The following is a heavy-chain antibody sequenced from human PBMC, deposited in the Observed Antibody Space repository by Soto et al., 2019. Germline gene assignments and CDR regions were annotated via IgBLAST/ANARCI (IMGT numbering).Heavy chain of an antibody. D-gene: IGHD6-13*01. V-gene: IGHV1-18*01. Sequence: GASVKVSCKASGYAFTSYGISWVRQAPGQGLEWMGWISAYNGNTNYAQKLQGRVTMTTDTSTSTAYMELRSLRSDDTAVYYCARASPHIHTQQLVRWDFDYWGQGTLVTVSS. CDR1: GYAFTSYG. CDR3: ARASPHIHTQQLVRWDFDY. J-gene: IGHJ4*02. CDR2: ISAYNGNT.